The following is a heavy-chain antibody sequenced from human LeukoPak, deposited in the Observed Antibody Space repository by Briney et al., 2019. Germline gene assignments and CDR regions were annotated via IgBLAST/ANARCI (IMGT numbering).Heavy chain of an antibody. CDR2: IWYDGSNK. CDR1: GFTVSSYG. CDR3: ARENIAAAGFDAFDI. J-gene: IGHJ3*02. D-gene: IGHD6-13*01. Sequence: GGSLRLSCAASGFTVSSYGMHWVRQAPGKGLEWGGVIWYDGSNKYYADSVKGRFTISRDNSKNTLYLQMNSLRAEDTAVYYCARENIAAAGFDAFDIWGQGTMVTVSS. V-gene: IGHV3-33*01.